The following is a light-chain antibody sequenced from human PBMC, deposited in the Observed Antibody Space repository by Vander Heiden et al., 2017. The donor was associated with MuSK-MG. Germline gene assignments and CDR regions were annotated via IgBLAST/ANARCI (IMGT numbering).Light chain of an antibody. Sequence: DIQMTQSPSTLSASVGDRVTITCRASQSLGTWLAWYQQKPGKAPKLLIYKASSLESVVPSRFSGSGSGTEFTLTISSLQPDDFATYYCQQDNSYWTFGQGTKVEVK. CDR1: QSLGTW. J-gene: IGKJ1*01. V-gene: IGKV1-5*03. CDR3: QQDNSYWT. CDR2: KAS.